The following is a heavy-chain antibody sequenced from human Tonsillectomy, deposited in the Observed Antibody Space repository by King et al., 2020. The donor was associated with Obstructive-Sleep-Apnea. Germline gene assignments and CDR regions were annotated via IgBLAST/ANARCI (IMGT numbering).Heavy chain of an antibody. CDR3: AKDRTGSSH. V-gene: IGHV3-23*04. CDR1: GFTFSSYS. Sequence: VQLVESGGGLVQPGGSLRLSCAASGFTFSSYSMSWVRQAPGKGLEWGAAISGSVVRTYYADSVKGRFTISRDNSKNTLYLQMNSLRAEDTALYYCAKDRTGSSHWGQGTLVTVSS. D-gene: IGHD2-15*01. J-gene: IGHJ4*02. CDR2: ISGSVVRT.